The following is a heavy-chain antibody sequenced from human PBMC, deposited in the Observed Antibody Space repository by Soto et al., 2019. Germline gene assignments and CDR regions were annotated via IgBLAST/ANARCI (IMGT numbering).Heavy chain of an antibody. CDR1: GGTFSSYA. J-gene: IGHJ4*02. CDR3: ARDGGVYDYSPFDY. CDR2: IIPIFGTA. Sequence: QVQLEQSGAEVKKPGSSVKVSCKASGGTFSSYAISWVRQAPGQGLEWMGGIIPIFGTANYAQKFQGRVMITADESTTTAYMELSSLGSEDTAVYYCARDGGVYDYSPFDYWGQGTLVTVSS. V-gene: IGHV1-69*12. D-gene: IGHD4-4*01.